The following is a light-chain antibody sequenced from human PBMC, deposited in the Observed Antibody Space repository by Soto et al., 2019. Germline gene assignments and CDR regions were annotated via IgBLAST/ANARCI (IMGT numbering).Light chain of an antibody. CDR2: GAS. CDR1: ETISSD. CDR3: QQRSNWRVT. V-gene: IGKV3-11*01. Sequence: TQSPSSLSASVGDRVTLTCRASETISSDLNWYQQKPGQAPRLLIYGASSRATGIPNRFSGSGSGTDFTLTISSLEPEDIAVYYCQQRSNWRVTFGGGTKVDIK. J-gene: IGKJ4*01.